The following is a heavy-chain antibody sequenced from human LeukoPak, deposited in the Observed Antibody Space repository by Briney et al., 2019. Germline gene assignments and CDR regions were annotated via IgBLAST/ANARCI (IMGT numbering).Heavy chain of an antibody. V-gene: IGHV3-23*01. D-gene: IGHD2-15*01. CDR2: ISGSGGST. J-gene: IGHJ4*02. CDR3: AKAELVGAAGAVGY. CDR1: GFTFSSFA. Sequence: QAGGSLRLSCAASGFTFSSFAMSWVRQAPGKGLEWASAISGSGGSTYYADSVKGRFSISRDNSKNTLYLQMNSLRAEDTAVYYCAKAELVGAAGAVGYWGQGTLVTVSS.